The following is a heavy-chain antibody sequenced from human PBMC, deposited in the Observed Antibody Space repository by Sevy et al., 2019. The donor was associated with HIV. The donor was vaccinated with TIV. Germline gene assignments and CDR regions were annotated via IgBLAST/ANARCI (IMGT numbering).Heavy chain of an antibody. CDR3: ARDGLTYGGMDV. J-gene: IGHJ6*02. V-gene: IGHV6-1*01. CDR2: TFYRSNWYN. CDR1: GDSVSSNNAA. D-gene: IGHD1-20*01. Sequence: KQSQTLSLTCAISGDSVSSNNAAWNWIRQSPSRGLEWLGRTFYRSNWYNDYAVSMEGRITINPDTSKNQLSLQLTSVTPEDTAVYYCARDGLTYGGMDVWGQGTTVTVSS.